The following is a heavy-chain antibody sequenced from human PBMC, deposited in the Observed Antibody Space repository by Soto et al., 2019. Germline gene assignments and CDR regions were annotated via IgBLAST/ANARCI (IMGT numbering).Heavy chain of an antibody. CDR3: ARDGGYCSSTSCYGDYYYYYYMDV. CDR1: GFTFSSYW. J-gene: IGHJ6*03. Sequence: GGSLRLSCAASGFTFSSYWMHWVRQAPGKGLVWVSRINSDGSSTSYADSVKGRFTISRDNAKNTLYLQMNSLRAEDTAVYYCARDGGYCSSTSCYGDYYYYYYMDVWGKGTTVTVSS. CDR2: INSDGSST. V-gene: IGHV3-74*01. D-gene: IGHD2-2*01.